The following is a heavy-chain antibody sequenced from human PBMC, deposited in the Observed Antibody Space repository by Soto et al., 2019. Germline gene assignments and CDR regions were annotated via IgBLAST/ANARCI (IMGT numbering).Heavy chain of an antibody. V-gene: IGHV3-23*01. Sequence: PGGSLRLSCAASGFTFSSYAMSWVRQAPGKGLEWVSAISGSGGSTYYADSVKGRFTISRDNSKNTLYLQMNSLRAEDTAVYYCAKEVGDYSNYEPFFHRRDRYYYGMDVWGQETTVTVSS. J-gene: IGHJ6*02. CDR2: ISGSGGST. D-gene: IGHD4-4*01. CDR1: GFTFSSYA. CDR3: AKEVGDYSNYEPFFHRRDRYYYGMDV.